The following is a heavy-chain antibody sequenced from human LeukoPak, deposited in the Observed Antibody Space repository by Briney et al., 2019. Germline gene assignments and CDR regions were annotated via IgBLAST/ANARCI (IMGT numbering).Heavy chain of an antibody. CDR2: ILYDGSKK. D-gene: IGHD2-15*01. Sequence: GGSPRLSCAASGFTFSSYAMHWVRQAPGKGLEWVAVILYDGSKKYYADSVKGRFTISRDNSKNTLYLQMNSLRAEDTAVYYCARDEFSGPRGYFDYWGQGTLVTVSS. J-gene: IGHJ4*02. V-gene: IGHV3-30-3*01. CDR1: GFTFSSYA. CDR3: ARDEFSGPRGYFDY.